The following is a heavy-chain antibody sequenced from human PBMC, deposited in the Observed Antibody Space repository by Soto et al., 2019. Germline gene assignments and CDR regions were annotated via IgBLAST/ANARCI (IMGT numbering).Heavy chain of an antibody. V-gene: IGHV3-7*01. CDR2: IKQDGSEK. Sequence: GGSLRLSCAASGFTFSSYWMSWVRQAPGKGLEWVANIKQDGSEKYYVDSVKGRFTISRDNAKNSLYLQMNSLRAEDTAVYYCSRDHNYDSSGYCDYWGQGTLVTVPS. D-gene: IGHD3-22*01. J-gene: IGHJ4*02. CDR1: GFTFSSYW. CDR3: SRDHNYDSSGYCDY.